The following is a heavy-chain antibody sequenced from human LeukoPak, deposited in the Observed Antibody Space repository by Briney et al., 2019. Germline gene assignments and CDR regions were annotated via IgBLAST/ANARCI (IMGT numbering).Heavy chain of an antibody. V-gene: IGHV3-9*01. D-gene: IGHD1-26*01. CDR3: AKGGMVPPSPMDV. Sequence: PGGSLRLSCAASGFTFDDYAMHWVRQAPGKGLEWVSGISWNSGSIGYADSVKGRFTISRDNAKNSLYLQMNSLRAEDTALYYCAKGGMVPPSPMDVWGQGTTVTVSS. CDR1: GFTFDDYA. CDR2: ISWNSGSI. J-gene: IGHJ6*02.